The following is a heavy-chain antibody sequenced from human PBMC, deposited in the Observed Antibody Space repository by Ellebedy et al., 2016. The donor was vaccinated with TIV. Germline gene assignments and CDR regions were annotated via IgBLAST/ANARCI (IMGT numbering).Heavy chain of an antibody. CDR3: ARDTAGTMIRGVIHF. J-gene: IGHJ4*02. CDR1: GYTFTSYG. Sequence: AASVKVSCKASGYTFTSYGISWVRQAPGQGLEWMGWVSTYDGHTNYAQRFQDRVTMTTDASTSTAYMEMRGLGSDDTAVYFCARDTAGTMIRGVIHFWGQGTLVTVSS. D-gene: IGHD3-10*01. CDR2: VSTYDGHT. V-gene: IGHV1-18*01.